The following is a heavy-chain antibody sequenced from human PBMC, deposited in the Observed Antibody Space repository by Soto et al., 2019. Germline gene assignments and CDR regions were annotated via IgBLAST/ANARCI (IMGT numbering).Heavy chain of an antibody. V-gene: IGHV4-31*03. CDR3: ARTFWDANGGGWFDS. D-gene: IGHD3-16*01. Sequence: QVQLQESGPGLVKPSQTLSLTCTVSGGSISSGGYYWNWIRQHPGKGLEWIGYIYYSGHTSYNPSLNSRLTLSVDTSRNQFSLRLTSVTAADTAVYYCARTFWDANGGGWFDSWGQGILVTVSS. CDR2: IYYSGHT. CDR1: GGSISSGGYY. J-gene: IGHJ5*01.